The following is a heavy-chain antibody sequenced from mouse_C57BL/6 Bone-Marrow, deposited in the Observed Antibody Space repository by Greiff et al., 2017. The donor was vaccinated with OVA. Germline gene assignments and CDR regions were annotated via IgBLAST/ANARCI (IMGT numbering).Heavy chain of an antibody. V-gene: IGHV1-64*01. D-gene: IGHD2-5*01. CDR1: GYTFTSYW. CDR2: IHPNSGST. CDR3: ARDSNGAY. Sequence: QVHVKQPGAELVKPGASVKLSCKASGYTFTSYWMHWVKQRPGQGLEWIGMIHPNSGSTNYNEKFKSKATLTVDKSSSTAYMQLSSLTSEDSAVYYCARDSNGAYWGQGTLVTVSA. J-gene: IGHJ3*01.